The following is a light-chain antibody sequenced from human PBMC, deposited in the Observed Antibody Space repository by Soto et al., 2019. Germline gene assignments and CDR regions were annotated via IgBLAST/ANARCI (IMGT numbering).Light chain of an antibody. CDR3: KQYVSSPRT. J-gene: IGKJ1*01. CDR2: DAY. V-gene: IGKV3-20*01. CDR1: QSISSD. Sequence: EIVMTQSPAFLSVSPGERVIVSCRAGQSISSDLAWYQQKPGQAPRLLIYDAYSRATGIQDRFSGSGSGTDFTLTIRRLEPEDFALYYCKQYVSSPRTFGQGTKVDIK.